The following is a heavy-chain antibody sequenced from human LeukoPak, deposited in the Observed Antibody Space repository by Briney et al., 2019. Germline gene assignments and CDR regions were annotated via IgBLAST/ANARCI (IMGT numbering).Heavy chain of an antibody. D-gene: IGHD3-22*01. Sequence: PSETLSLTCTVSGYSISSGYYWGWIRQPPGKGLEWIGSIYHSGSTYYNPSLKSRVTISVDTSKNQFSLKLSSVTAADTAVYYCARDGVYYYDSSGYYYGYDYWGQGTLVTVSS. V-gene: IGHV4-38-2*02. J-gene: IGHJ4*02. CDR1: GYSISSGYY. CDR2: IYHSGST. CDR3: ARDGVYYYDSSGYYYGYDY.